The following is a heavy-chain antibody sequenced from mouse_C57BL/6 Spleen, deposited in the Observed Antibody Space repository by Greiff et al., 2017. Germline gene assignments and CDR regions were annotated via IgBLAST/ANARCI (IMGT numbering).Heavy chain of an antibody. V-gene: IGHV1-80*01. Sequence: VKLQESGAELVKPGASVKISCKASGYAFSSYWMNWVKQRPGKGLEWIGQIYPGDGDTNYNGKFKGKATLTADKSSSTAYMQLSSLTSEDSAVYFCAREGGTGYYAMDYWGQGTSVTVSS. J-gene: IGHJ4*01. CDR1: GYAFSSYW. CDR2: IYPGDGDT. CDR3: AREGGTGYYAMDY.